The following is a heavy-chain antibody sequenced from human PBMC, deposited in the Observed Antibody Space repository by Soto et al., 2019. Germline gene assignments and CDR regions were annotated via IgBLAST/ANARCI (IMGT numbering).Heavy chain of an antibody. V-gene: IGHV1-2*02. CDR1: GYTFTGHY. Sequence: ASVKVSCKASGYTFTGHYMHWVRQAPGQGLEWVGWINPNSVGTNYAQKFQGRVTMTRDTSISTAYTELSRLRSDDTAVYYCAREPMVRAAHGFDIWGQGTMVTVSS. J-gene: IGHJ3*02. CDR3: AREPMVRAAHGFDI. CDR2: INPNSVGT. D-gene: IGHD3-10*01.